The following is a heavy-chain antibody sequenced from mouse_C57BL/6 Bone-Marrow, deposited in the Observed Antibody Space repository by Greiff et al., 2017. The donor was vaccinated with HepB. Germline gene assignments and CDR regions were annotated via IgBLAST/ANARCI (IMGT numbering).Heavy chain of an antibody. D-gene: IGHD4-1*01. Sequence: VKLVESGAELVRPGASVKLSCKASGYTFTDYYINWVKQRPGQGLEWIARIYPGSGNTYYNEKFKGKATLTAEKSSSTAYMQLSSLTSEDSAVYFCARNWDRYYYAMDYWGQGTSVTVSS. CDR1: GYTFTDYY. J-gene: IGHJ4*01. CDR3: ARNWDRYYYAMDY. CDR2: IYPGSGNT. V-gene: IGHV1-76*01.